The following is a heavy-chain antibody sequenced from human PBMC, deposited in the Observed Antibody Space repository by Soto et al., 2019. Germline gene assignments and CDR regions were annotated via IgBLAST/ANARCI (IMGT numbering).Heavy chain of an antibody. CDR1: GFTFSSYA. V-gene: IGHV3-30-3*01. Sequence: QVQLVESGGGVVQPGRSLRLSCAASGFTFSSYAMHWVRQAPGKGLEWVAVISYDGSNKYYADSVKGRFTISRDNSKDTVYLQMNSLRAEDTAVYYCAEDFSMVVVAPGYWGQGTLVTVSS. D-gene: IGHD2-15*01. J-gene: IGHJ4*02. CDR3: AEDFSMVVVAPGY. CDR2: ISYDGSNK.